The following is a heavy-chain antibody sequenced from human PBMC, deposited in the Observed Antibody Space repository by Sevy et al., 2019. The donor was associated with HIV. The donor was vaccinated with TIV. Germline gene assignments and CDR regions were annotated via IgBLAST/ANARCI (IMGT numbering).Heavy chain of an antibody. CDR3: ATEGYSSSTKDAFDI. CDR1: GYPLTELS. CDR2: FDPEDGET. V-gene: IGHV1-24*01. D-gene: IGHD6-6*01. Sequence: ASVKVSCKVSGYPLTELSMHWVRQAPGKGLEWMGGFDPEDGETIYAQKFQGRVTMTEDTSIDTAYMELSSLRSEDTAVYYCATEGYSSSTKDAFDIWGQGTMVTVSS. J-gene: IGHJ3*02.